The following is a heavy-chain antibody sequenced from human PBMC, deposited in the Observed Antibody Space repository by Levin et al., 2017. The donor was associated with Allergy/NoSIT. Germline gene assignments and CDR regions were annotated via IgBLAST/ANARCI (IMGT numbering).Heavy chain of an antibody. CDR1: GGTFSSYA. J-gene: IGHJ4*02. D-gene: IGHD6-13*01. CDR2: IIPIFGTA. Sequence: SVKVSCKASGGTFSSYAISWVRQAPGQGLEWMGGIIPIFGTANYAQKFQGRVTITADESTSTAYMELSSLRSEDTAVYYCAAGYSSSWYSPQPDYWGQGTLVTVSS. V-gene: IGHV1-69*13. CDR3: AAGYSSSWYSPQPDY.